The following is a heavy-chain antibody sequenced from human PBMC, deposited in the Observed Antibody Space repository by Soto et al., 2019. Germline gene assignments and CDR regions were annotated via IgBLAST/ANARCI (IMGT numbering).Heavy chain of an antibody. CDR2: IYPGDSDT. CDR3: ATSTRYSYGYD. Sequence: EVQLVQSGAEVKKPGESLKISCKGSGYSFTTYWIGWVRQMPGKGLEWMGIIYPGDSDTSYRPSLQGQFTISADKSISTAYLQWRSLKASDTAMYYCATSTRYSYGYDWGQGTLVTVSS. J-gene: IGHJ4*02. CDR1: GYSFTTYW. D-gene: IGHD5-18*01. V-gene: IGHV5-51*01.